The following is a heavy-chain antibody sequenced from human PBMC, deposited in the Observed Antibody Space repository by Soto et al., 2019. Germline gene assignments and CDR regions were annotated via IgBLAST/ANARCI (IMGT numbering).Heavy chain of an antibody. CDR3: ARDDVSMVTTLLDY. D-gene: IGHD2-21*02. J-gene: IGHJ4*01. Sequence: GSLRLSCAASGFPFNNYAMHWVRQAPGKGLEWVAVIWHDGSNEHYADSVKGRFRIARDNSNNTPYLQMNSLRGEDTALYYCARDDVSMVTTLLDYWGHGTLVTVSS. V-gene: IGHV3-33*01. CDR1: GFPFNNYA. CDR2: IWHDGSNE.